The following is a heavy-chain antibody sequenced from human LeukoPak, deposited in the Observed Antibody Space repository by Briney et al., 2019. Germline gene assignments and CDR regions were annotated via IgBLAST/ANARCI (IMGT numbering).Heavy chain of an antibody. CDR1: GFTFSNYA. Sequence: GGSLRLSCAASGFTFSNYAMSWVRQAPGKGLEWVSTISGSGGSTYYADSVKGRFTISRDNSKNTLYLQMNSLRAEDTAVYYCAKGGDSGSYYPFDYWGQGTLSPSPQ. J-gene: IGHJ4*02. V-gene: IGHV3-23*01. D-gene: IGHD3-10*01. CDR2: ISGSGGST. CDR3: AKGGDSGSYYPFDY.